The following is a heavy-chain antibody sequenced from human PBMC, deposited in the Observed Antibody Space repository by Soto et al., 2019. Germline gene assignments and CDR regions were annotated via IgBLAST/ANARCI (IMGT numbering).Heavy chain of an antibody. CDR2: IYHSGST. V-gene: IGHV4-38-2*02. Sequence: LSLTCAVSGYSISSGYYWGWIRQPPGKGLEWIGSIYHSGSTYYNPSLKSRVTISVDTSKNQFSLKLSSVTAADTAVYYCARDGNSNTYYYYGMDVWGQGTTVTVSS. CDR1: GYSISSGYY. CDR3: ARDGNSNTYYYYGMDV. J-gene: IGHJ6*02. D-gene: IGHD1-7*01.